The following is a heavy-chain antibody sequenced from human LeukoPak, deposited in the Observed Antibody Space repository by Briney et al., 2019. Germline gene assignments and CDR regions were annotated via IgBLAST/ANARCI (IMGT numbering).Heavy chain of an antibody. Sequence: GRSLRFSCAASGFTFRSYDMHWVRQAPGQGLEWVAVVWYDESNKYYVDSVKGRFTISRDNSKNTLYLQMNSLRVEDTALYYCAREDSGGAFDIWGQGTMVTVSS. D-gene: IGHD1-26*01. CDR2: VWYDESNK. J-gene: IGHJ3*02. CDR1: GFTFRSYD. V-gene: IGHV3-33*01. CDR3: AREDSGGAFDI.